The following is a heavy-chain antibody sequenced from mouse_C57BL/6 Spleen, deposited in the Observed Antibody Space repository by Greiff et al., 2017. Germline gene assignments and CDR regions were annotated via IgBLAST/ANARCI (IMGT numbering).Heavy chain of an antibody. CDR3: ARGKGYYSNYMYAMGY. J-gene: IGHJ4*01. Sequence: QVQPKQPGAELVKPGASVKLFCKASGYSSTRYWMHWVKQRPGRGLEWIGRIDPNSGGTKYTENFKSKATLTADKPSSAAYMQLSSLTSEDSAVYYCARGKGYYSNYMYAMGYWGQGTSVTVSS. CDR1: GYSSTRYW. D-gene: IGHD2-5*01. V-gene: IGHV1-72*01. CDR2: IDPNSGGT.